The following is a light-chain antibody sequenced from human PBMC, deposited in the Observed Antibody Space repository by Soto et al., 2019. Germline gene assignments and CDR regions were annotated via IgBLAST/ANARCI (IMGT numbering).Light chain of an antibody. Sequence: EIVLTQSPATLSLSPGERVSLSCGASQWFSGKNLAWYQQKPGQPPRLLIYSSSVRASGVPDRFRGSGSGTDFARNIARLEPGDFAVYYCQQYGTWITFGQGTRLETK. CDR1: QWFSGKN. V-gene: IGKV3-20*01. CDR2: SSS. J-gene: IGKJ5*01. CDR3: QQYGTWIT.